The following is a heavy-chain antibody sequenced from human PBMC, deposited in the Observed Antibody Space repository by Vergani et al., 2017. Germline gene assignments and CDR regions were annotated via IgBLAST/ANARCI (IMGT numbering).Heavy chain of an antibody. CDR1: GGSISSSN. D-gene: IGHD5-12*01. V-gene: IGHV3-23*01. CDR3: TKGSRGYTGYFFDY. Sequence: VQLQESGPGLVKPPGTLSLTCAVSGGSISSSNWWSWVRQPPGKGLEWVSSVSGSSATPYYADSVKGRFIISRDNSKNTLHLQMNSLRADDTAVYYCTKGSRGYTGYFFDYWGQGTLATVSS. J-gene: IGHJ4*02. CDR2: VSGSSATP.